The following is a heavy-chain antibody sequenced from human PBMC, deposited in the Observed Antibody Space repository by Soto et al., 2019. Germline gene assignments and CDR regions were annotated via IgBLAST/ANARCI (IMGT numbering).Heavy chain of an antibody. J-gene: IGHJ4*02. V-gene: IGHV4-39*07. D-gene: IGHD3-22*01. CDR3: ARMNYYDTSGYPFDY. CDR2: ISYSGST. CDR1: GVSISSHGYF. Sequence: SETLSLTCTVSGVSISSHGYFWGWIRQPPGKGLEWIGMISYSGSTYYSPSLKSRVTISADTSKNQLSLRLSSVTAADTAVYYCARMNYYDTSGYPFDYWGQGMMVTVSS.